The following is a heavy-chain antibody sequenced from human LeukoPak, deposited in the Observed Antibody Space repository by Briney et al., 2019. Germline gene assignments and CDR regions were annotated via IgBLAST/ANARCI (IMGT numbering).Heavy chain of an antibody. J-gene: IGHJ3*02. CDR1: GFSFSDYN. CDR2: ITTSSTYI. D-gene: IGHD3-9*01. Sequence: GGSLRLSCAASGFSFSDYNMNWVRQAPGKALEWVSSITTSSTYIYYGDSVKGRFTISRDNSKNTLYLQMNSLRAEDTAVYYCAKGNYDTLTGYSDAFDIWGQGTMVTVSS. V-gene: IGHV3-21*04. CDR3: AKGNYDTLTGYSDAFDI.